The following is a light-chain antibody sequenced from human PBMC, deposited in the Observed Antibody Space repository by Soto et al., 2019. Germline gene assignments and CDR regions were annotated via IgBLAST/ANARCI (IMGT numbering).Light chain of an antibody. CDR2: EVS. J-gene: IGLJ1*01. Sequence: QSALTQPPSASGSPGQSVTISCTGTSSDVGGYNYVSWYQQHPGKAPKLMIYEVSKRPSGVPDRFSGSKSGNTASLTVSGLQAEDKADYYCSSYVGSSNFVFGTGTKLTVL. CDR1: SSDVGGYNY. V-gene: IGLV2-8*01. CDR3: SSYVGSSNFV.